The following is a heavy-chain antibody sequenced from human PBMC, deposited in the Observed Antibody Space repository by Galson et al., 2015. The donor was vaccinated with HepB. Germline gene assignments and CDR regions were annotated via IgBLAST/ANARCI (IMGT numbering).Heavy chain of an antibody. J-gene: IGHJ3*02. D-gene: IGHD1-7*01. CDR3: AKVQVAGTTFPDALDI. Sequence: SLRLSCAASGFTFSSYAMSWVRQAPGKGLEWISAISGTGASTYYAASVKGRFTISRDNSKKTLYLQMSSLRAEDTAVYWRAKVQVAGTTFPDALDIWGQGTMVTVSS. V-gene: IGHV3-23*01. CDR2: ISGTGAST. CDR1: GFTFSSYA.